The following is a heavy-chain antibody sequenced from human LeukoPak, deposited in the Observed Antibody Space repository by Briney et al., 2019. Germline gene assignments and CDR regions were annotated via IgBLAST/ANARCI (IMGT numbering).Heavy chain of an antibody. J-gene: IGHJ4*02. D-gene: IGHD1-26*01. CDR1: GYTFTSYY. V-gene: IGHV1-46*01. Sequence: ASVKVSCKTSGYTFTSYYMHWVRQAPGQGLEWMGIINPSGGSTSYAQKFQGRVTMTRDTSTSTVYMELSSLRSEDTAVYYCARVEGWDDYGDYWGQGTLVTVSS. CDR2: INPSGGST. CDR3: ARVEGWDDYGDY.